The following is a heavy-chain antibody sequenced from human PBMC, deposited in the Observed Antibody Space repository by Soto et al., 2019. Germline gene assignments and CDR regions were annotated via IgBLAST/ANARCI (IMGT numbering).Heavy chain of an antibody. CDR1: GGSISSSSYY. CDR2: IYYSGST. J-gene: IGHJ6*02. CDR3: ARLDASPPYYYYGMDV. Sequence: SETLSLTCTVSGGSISSSSYYWGWIRQPPGKGLEWIGSIYYSGSTYYNPSLKSRVTISVDTSKNQFSLKLSSVTAADTAVYYCARLDASPPYYYYGMDVWGQGTTVTVSS. D-gene: IGHD2-2*01. V-gene: IGHV4-39*01.